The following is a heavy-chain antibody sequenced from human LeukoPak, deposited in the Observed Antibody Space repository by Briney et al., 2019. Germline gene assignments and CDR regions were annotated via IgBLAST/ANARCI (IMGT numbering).Heavy chain of an antibody. Sequence: TGGSLRLSCAASGFTFSSYEMNWVRQAPGKGLEWVSYIISSGSTIYYADSVKGRFTTSRDNAKNSLYPQMNSLRAEDTAVYYCASGAQSDYWGQGTLVTVSS. CDR3: ASGAQSDY. CDR2: IISSGSTI. D-gene: IGHD1-26*01. V-gene: IGHV3-48*03. J-gene: IGHJ4*02. CDR1: GFTFSSYE.